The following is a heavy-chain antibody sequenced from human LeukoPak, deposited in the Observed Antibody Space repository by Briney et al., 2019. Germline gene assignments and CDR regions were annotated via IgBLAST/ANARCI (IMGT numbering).Heavy chain of an antibody. CDR1: GFTFSSYA. CDR2: ISGSGGST. D-gene: IGHD4-17*01. J-gene: IGHJ4*02. Sequence: PGGSLRLSCAASGFTFSSYAMSWVRQAPGKGLEWVSAISGSGGSTYYADSVKGRFTISRDNSKNTVYLQMNSLRAEDTAVYYCARGLYADYAFDYWGQGTLVTVSS. V-gene: IGHV3-23*01. CDR3: ARGLYADYAFDY.